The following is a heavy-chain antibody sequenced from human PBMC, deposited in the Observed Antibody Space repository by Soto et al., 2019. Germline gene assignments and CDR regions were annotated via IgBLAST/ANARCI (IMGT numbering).Heavy chain of an antibody. Sequence: GASVKVSCKASGYTFTSYGISWARQAPGQGLEWMGWISAYNGNTNYAQKLQGRVTMTTDTSTSTAYMELRSLRSDDTAVYYCARSTGYSYGYYYGMDVWGQGTTVTVSS. CDR2: ISAYNGNT. V-gene: IGHV1-18*04. CDR1: GYTFTSYG. J-gene: IGHJ6*02. CDR3: ARSTGYSYGYYYGMDV. D-gene: IGHD5-18*01.